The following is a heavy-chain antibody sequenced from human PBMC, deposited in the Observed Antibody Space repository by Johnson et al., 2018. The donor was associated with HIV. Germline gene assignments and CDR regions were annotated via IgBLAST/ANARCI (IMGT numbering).Heavy chain of an antibody. Sequence: VQLVESGGGLVQPGRSLRLSCAASGFTFGDYAMHWVRQAPGKGLEWVSGITWTSGKIDYAASVKGRFTISRVNAKNSLYMQMNRMRPEDTALYYCAKDGKIEFAVDMWGRGTVVTVSS. CDR2: ITWTSGKI. CDR1: GFTFGDYA. J-gene: IGHJ3*02. V-gene: IGHV3-9*01. CDR3: AKDGKIEFAVDM. D-gene: IGHD3-10*01.